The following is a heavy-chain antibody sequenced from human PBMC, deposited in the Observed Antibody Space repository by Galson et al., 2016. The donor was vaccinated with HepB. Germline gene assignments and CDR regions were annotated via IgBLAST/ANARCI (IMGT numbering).Heavy chain of an antibody. J-gene: IGHJ6*04. CDR3: VQGSTAPAV. Sequence: SLRLSCAASGFTFSSYWMMWVRQAPGKGLEVVSSISRSGDSTDYADSVKGRFTISRDNSKNTLSLKMNSLTADDTAIYYCVQGSTAPAVWGKGTTVTVSS. CDR1: GFTFSSYW. V-gene: IGHV3-23*01. D-gene: IGHD2-2*01. CDR2: ISRSGDST.